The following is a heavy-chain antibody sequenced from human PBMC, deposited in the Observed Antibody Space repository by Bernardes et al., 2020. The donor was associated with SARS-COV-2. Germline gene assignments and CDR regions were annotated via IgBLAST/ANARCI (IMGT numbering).Heavy chain of an antibody. J-gene: IGHJ5*02. CDR1: GGSFSGYY. V-gene: IGHV4-34*01. Sequence: SETLSLTCAVYGGSFSGYYWSWIRQPPGKGLEWIGEINHSGSTNYNPSLKSRVTISVDTSKNQFSLKLSSVTAADTAVYYCARWDIVVVPAAISGFDPWGQGTL. CDR2: INHSGST. CDR3: ARWDIVVVPAAISGFDP. D-gene: IGHD2-2*01.